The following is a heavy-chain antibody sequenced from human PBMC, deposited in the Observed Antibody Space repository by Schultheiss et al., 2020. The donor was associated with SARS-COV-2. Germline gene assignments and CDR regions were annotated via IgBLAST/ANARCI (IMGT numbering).Heavy chain of an antibody. CDR2: IKTRSEGETT. V-gene: IGHV3-15*01. Sequence: GESLKISCAASGFTFSMYGMHCVRQAPGKGLEWVGRIKTRSEGETTDYAAPVKGRFTISRDDSKNILYLQMNNLTIEDTAVYYCSTYRYWGRGTLVTVSS. CDR3: STYRY. J-gene: IGHJ4*02. CDR1: GFTFSMYG. D-gene: IGHD3-16*02.